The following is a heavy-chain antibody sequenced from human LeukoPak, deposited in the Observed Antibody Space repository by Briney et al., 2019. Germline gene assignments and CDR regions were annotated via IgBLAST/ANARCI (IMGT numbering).Heavy chain of an antibody. D-gene: IGHD6-19*01. CDR1: GFTFSSYE. CDR2: ISSSGSTI. V-gene: IGHV3-48*03. CDR3: AKDLSSGSRRAY. J-gene: IGHJ4*02. Sequence: GGSLRLSCAASGFTFSSYEMNWVRQAPGKGLEWVSYISSSGSTIYYADSVKGRFTISRDNAKNSLYLQMNSLRAEDTGVYYCAKDLSSGSRRAYWGQGTLVTVSS.